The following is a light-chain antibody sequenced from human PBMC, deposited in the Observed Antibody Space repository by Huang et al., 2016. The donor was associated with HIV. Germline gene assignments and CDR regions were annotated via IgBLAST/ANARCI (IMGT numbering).Light chain of an antibody. J-gene: IGKJ2*01. CDR2: WAS. Sequence: DIVMTQSPDSLAVSLGEGATINCKSSQSVLSSSNDRNCLAWYQQKPGQPPKGLIYWASTRESGVPDRFSGSGAGTDFTLTISSLQAEDVAVYYCQQYYGTPYTFGQGTKLEIK. CDR1: QSVLSSSNDRNC. V-gene: IGKV4-1*01. CDR3: QQYYGTPYT.